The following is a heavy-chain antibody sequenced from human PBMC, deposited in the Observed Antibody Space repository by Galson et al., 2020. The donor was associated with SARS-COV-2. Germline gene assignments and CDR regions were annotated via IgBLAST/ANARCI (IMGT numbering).Heavy chain of an antibody. V-gene: IGHV4-39*07. Sequence: SETLSLTCTVSGDSINSSSYYWGWIRQPPGKGLEWIGSVFYSGSTYYSPSLESRVTISADTSKNQFSLKMNSVTATDTAKYYCVRDRCGGGNCQGGWFDRWGQGTLVTVPS. CDR1: GDSINSSSYY. D-gene: IGHD2-15*01. J-gene: IGHJ5*02. CDR3: VRDRCGGGNCQGGWFDR. CDR2: VFYSGST.